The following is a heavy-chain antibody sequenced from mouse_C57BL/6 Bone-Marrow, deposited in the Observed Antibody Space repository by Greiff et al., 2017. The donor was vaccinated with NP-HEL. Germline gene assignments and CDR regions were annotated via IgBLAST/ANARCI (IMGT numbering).Heavy chain of an antibody. J-gene: IGHJ3*01. Sequence: VQLQQSGPGLVQPSQSLSITCTVSGFSLTSYGVHWVRQSPGKGLEWLGVIWSGGSTDYNAAFISRLSISKDNSKSQVFFKMNSLQADDTAIYYCARDDSLAYWGQGTLVTVSA. CDR2: IWSGGST. D-gene: IGHD2-4*01. CDR1: GFSLTSYG. CDR3: ARDDSLAY. V-gene: IGHV2-2*01.